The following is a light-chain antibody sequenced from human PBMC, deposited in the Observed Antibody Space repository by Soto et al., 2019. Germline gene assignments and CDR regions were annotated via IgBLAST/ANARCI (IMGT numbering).Light chain of an antibody. CDR2: EVS. J-gene: IGLJ2*01. V-gene: IGLV2-14*01. CDR1: SSDVGGYAY. CDR3: SSYTSRTTPV. Sequence: QSALTQPASVSGSPGQTITISCTGTSSDVGGYAYVSWYQQYPGKVPKLVISEVSNRPSGVSHRLSGSRSGNTASLTISGLQAEDEADYHCSSYTSRTTPVFGGGTQLTVL.